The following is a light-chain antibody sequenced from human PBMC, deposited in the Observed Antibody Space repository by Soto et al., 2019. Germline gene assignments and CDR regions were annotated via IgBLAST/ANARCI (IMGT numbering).Light chain of an antibody. J-gene: IGKJ1*01. Sequence: EIVLTQSPGTLSLSPGERATLSCRASQSVSSSYLAWCQQKPGQAPRLLIYAASSRAPGIPDRFSGGGSGTDFTLTISRLEPEEFAVYYCQQYDKSPWTFGQGTKVEIK. CDR3: QQYDKSPWT. V-gene: IGKV3-20*01. CDR1: QSVSSSY. CDR2: AAS.